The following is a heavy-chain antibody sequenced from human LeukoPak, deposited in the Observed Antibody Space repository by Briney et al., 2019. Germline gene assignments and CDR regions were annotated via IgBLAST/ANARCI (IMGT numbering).Heavy chain of an antibody. J-gene: IGHJ4*02. V-gene: IGHV3-7*01. CDR2: IKQDGSEK. Sequence: PGGSLRLSCAASGFTFSSYRMSWVRQAPGKGLEWVANIKQDGSEKYYVDSVKGRFTISRDNAKNSLYLQMNSLRAEDTAVYYCARGNYDFWSGYYIHYWGQGTLVTVSS. CDR3: ARGNYDFWSGYYIHY. CDR1: GFTFSSYR. D-gene: IGHD3-3*01.